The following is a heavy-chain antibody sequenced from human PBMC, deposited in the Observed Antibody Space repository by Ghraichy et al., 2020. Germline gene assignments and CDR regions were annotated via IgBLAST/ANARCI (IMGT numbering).Heavy chain of an antibody. D-gene: IGHD5-12*01. CDR2: SSTGASYT. Sequence: GGSLRLSCAGSGFDFSDYYMHWIRQAPGKGLEWISYSSTGASYTDYADSVKGRFTISKDNAKNSLYLQMNSLRVEDTAVYYCARGDYSAYDRNYFDSWGQGTLVTVSS. J-gene: IGHJ4*02. CDR3: ARGDYSAYDRNYFDS. V-gene: IGHV3-11*05. CDR1: GFDFSDYY.